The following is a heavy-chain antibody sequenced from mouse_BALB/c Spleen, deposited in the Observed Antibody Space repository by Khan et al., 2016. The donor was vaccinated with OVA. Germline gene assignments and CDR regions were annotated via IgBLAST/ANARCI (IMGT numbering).Heavy chain of an antibody. V-gene: IGHV1-74*01. D-gene: IGHD2-4*01. CDR1: GYTFTNYW. J-gene: IGHJ3*01. Sequence: QVQLQQPGPDLVRPGASVKMSCKASGYTFTNYWIHWVKQRPGQGLEWIGMIDPSSGETILNKKFNDKATLNVDKSSNTAYMQLSSLTSEDSAVYSCARHDYGGFTYWGQGTLVTVSA. CDR3: ARHDYGGFTY. CDR2: IDPSSGET.